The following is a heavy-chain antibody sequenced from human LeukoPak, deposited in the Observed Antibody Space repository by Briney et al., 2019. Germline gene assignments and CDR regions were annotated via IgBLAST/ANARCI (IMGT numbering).Heavy chain of an antibody. CDR3: ARVLIATPYSSGWYLDY. Sequence: PSETLSLTCTVSGGSISSSSYYWGWIRQPPGKGLVWIGSIYYSGNTYYNPSLKSRFTISVDTSKNQFSLKLSSVTAADTAVYYCARVLIATPYSSGWYLDYWGPGTLVTVSS. V-gene: IGHV4-39*07. CDR2: IYYSGNT. D-gene: IGHD6-19*01. J-gene: IGHJ4*02. CDR1: GGSISSSSYY.